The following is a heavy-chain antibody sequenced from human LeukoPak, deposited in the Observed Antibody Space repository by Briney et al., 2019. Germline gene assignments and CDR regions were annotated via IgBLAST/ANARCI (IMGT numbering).Heavy chain of an antibody. Sequence: SETLSLTCAVYGGSFSGYYWSWIRQPPGKGLEWIGEINHSGSTNYNPTLKGRVTISVDTSKNQFSLKLSSVTAADTAVYYCARAVVTARTPPYYFDYWGQGTLVTVSS. J-gene: IGHJ4*02. CDR1: GGSFSGYY. D-gene: IGHD2-21*02. CDR2: INHSGST. CDR3: ARAVVTARTPPYYFDY. V-gene: IGHV4-34*01.